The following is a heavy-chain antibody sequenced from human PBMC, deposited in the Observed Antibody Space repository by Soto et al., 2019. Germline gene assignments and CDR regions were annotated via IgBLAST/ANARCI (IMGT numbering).Heavy chain of an antibody. CDR3: AKNPGYYYDSTGYHFAY. CDR1: GFTFSSYA. Sequence: VGSLRLSCAAAGFTFSSYAMSWVRQAPGKGLEWVSAISYGGGTTYYADSVKGRFTISRDNSKNTLYLQMNSLRAEDTAVYYSAKNPGYYYDSTGYHFAYWGQGTLVTVSS. D-gene: IGHD3-22*01. CDR2: ISYGGGTT. V-gene: IGHV3-23*01. J-gene: IGHJ4*02.